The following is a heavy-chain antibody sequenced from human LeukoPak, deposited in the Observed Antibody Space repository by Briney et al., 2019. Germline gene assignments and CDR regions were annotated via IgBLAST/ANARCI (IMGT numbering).Heavy chain of an antibody. V-gene: IGHV4-4*07. CDR2: IYTSGST. CDR1: GGSISSYY. CDR3: ARDGTGYTSGWYPFDY. Sequence: KPSETLSPTCTVSGGSISSYYYNWIRQPAGKGLEWIGRIYTSGSTNYNPSLKSRVSMSVDTSKNQFSLKLSSVTAADTAVYYCARDGTGYTSGWYPFDYWGQGTLVTVSS. D-gene: IGHD6-19*01. J-gene: IGHJ4*02.